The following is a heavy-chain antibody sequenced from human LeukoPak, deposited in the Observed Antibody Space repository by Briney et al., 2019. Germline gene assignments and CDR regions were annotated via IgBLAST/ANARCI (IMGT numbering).Heavy chain of an antibody. CDR1: GFTFSSSV. Sequence: GGSLRLSCSASGFTFSSSVMHWVRQAPGKGLEYVSAINTKGGRTYYADSVKGRFTISRDNSKNTLYLQMSSLRVEDTAVYYCVSSRDGFHSPFDYWGQGTLVTVSS. V-gene: IGHV3-64D*06. CDR3: VSSRDGFHSPFDY. D-gene: IGHD5-24*01. J-gene: IGHJ4*02. CDR2: INTKGGRT.